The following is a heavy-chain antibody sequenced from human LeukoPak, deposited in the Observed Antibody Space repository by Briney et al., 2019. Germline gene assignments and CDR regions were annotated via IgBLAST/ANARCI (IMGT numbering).Heavy chain of an antibody. CDR2: ISAYNGNT. V-gene: IGHV1-18*01. D-gene: IGHD6-13*01. Sequence: GASVKVSCKASGYTFTSYGISWVRQAPGQGLEWMGWISAYNGNTNYAQKLQGRVTMTTDTSTSTAYMELRSLRSDDTAVYYCARDLGGSSSWYFRAFDIWGQGTMVTVSS. CDR1: GYTFTSYG. CDR3: ARDLGGSSSWYFRAFDI. J-gene: IGHJ3*02.